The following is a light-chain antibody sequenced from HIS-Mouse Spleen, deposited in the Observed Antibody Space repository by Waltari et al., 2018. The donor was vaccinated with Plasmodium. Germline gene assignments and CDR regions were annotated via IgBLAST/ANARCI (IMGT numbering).Light chain of an antibody. V-gene: IGKV4-1*01. CDR1: QSVLYSSNNKNY. J-gene: IGKJ4*01. CDR2: WES. Sequence: DIVMTQSPDSLAVSLGERATINCKSSQSVLYSSNNKNYLAWYQQKPGQPPTLLIYWESTRESGVPDRFSGSGSGTDFTLTISSLQAEDVAVYYCQQYYSTPLTFGGGTKVEIK. CDR3: QQYYSTPLT.